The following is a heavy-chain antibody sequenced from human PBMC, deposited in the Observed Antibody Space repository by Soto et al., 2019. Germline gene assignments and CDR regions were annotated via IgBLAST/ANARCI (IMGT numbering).Heavy chain of an antibody. D-gene: IGHD2-21*01. CDR3: ARGNVVAIDY. CDR1: GGSFSGIY. J-gene: IGHJ4*02. V-gene: IGHV4-34*01. CDR2: INHSGST. Sequence: SETLSLTCAVYGGSFSGIYWSWIRQPPGKGLEWIGEINHSGSTNYNPSLKSRVTISVDRSKNQFSLKLSSVTAADTAVYYCARGNVVAIDYWGQGTLVTVSS.